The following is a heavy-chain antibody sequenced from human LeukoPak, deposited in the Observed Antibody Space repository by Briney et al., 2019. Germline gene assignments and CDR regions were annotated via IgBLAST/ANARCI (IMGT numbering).Heavy chain of an antibody. J-gene: IGHJ4*02. CDR2: FSGTSST. Sequence: GGSLRLSCAASGLTFSNAWMSWVRQAPGKGLEWVSTFSGTSSTSYADAVKGRVTISRDNSKNTLYLQMNSLRAEDTAVYYCAKLKQWQPQRYFFEYWGQGALVTVAS. CDR3: AKLKQWQPQRYFFEY. V-gene: IGHV3-23*01. CDR1: GLTFSNAW. D-gene: IGHD6-19*01.